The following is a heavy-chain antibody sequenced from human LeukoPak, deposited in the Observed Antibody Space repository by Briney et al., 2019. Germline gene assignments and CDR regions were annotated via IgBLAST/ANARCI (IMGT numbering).Heavy chain of an antibody. Sequence: SGPTLVNPTQTLTLTCTFSGFSLRTSGVGVGWIRQPPGKALEWLALIYWNDDKRYSPSLKSRLTITKDTSKNQVVLTMTNMDPVDTATYYCARLSITIFGVVITVDYWGQGTLVTVSS. CDR2: IYWNDDK. CDR1: GFSLRTSGVG. V-gene: IGHV2-5*01. CDR3: ARLSITIFGVVITVDY. J-gene: IGHJ4*02. D-gene: IGHD3-3*01.